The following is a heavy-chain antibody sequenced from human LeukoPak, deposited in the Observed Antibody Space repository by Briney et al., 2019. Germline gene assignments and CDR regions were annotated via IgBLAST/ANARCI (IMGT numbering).Heavy chain of an antibody. D-gene: IGHD6-13*01. Sequence: GGSLRLSCAASGFTVSSNYMSWVRQAPGQGLEWVSVMYSGGNTYYADSVKGRFTISRDNSKNTLHLQMNSLRAEDTAVYYCVREGYRNSWYRSWGQGTLVTVSS. CDR2: MYSGGNT. J-gene: IGHJ5*02. CDR1: GFTVSSNY. CDR3: VREGYRNSWYRS. V-gene: IGHV3-53*01.